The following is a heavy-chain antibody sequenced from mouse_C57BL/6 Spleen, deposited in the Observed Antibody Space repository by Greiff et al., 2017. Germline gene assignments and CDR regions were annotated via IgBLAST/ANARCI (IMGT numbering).Heavy chain of an antibody. D-gene: IGHD1-1*01. CDR2: INPYNGGT. J-gene: IGHJ2*01. CDR1: GYTFTDYY. V-gene: IGHV1-19*01. Sequence: VHVKQSGPVLVKPGASVKMSCKASGYTFTDYYMNWVKQSHGKSLEWIGVINPYNGGTSYNQKFKGKATLTVDKSSSTAYMELNSLTSEDSAVYYCAFYYGSSYYFDYWGQGTTLTVSS. CDR3: AFYYGSSYYFDY.